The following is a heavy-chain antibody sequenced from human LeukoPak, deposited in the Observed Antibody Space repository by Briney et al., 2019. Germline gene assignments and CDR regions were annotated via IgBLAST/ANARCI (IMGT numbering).Heavy chain of an antibody. CDR3: ARQTNPDLWFGEFSPGDY. Sequence: GRSLRLSCAASGFTFSSYAMHWVRQAPGKGLEWVAVISYDGSNKYYADSVKGRFTISRDNSKNTLYLQMNSLRAEDTAVYYCARQTNPDLWFGEFSPGDYWGQGTLVTVSS. V-gene: IGHV3-30*01. J-gene: IGHJ4*02. CDR2: ISYDGSNK. CDR1: GFTFSSYA. D-gene: IGHD3-10*01.